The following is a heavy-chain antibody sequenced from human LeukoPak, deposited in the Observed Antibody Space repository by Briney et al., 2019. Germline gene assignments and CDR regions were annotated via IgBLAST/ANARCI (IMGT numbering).Heavy chain of an antibody. J-gene: IGHJ4*02. CDR3: ARGYGSSWFYFDY. D-gene: IGHD6-13*01. CDR1: GFTFSASW. CDR2: ISADGSSF. V-gene: IGHV3-74*01. Sequence: GGSLRLSCAASGFTFSASWMHWVRRVPGKGLVWVSRISADGSSFSYADSVKGRFTTSRDNAKNTVYLQMNSLRAEDTAVYHCARGYGSSWFYFDYWGQGTPITVSS.